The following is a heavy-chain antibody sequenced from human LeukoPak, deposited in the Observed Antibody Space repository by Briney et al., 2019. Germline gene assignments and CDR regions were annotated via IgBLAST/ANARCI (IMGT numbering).Heavy chain of an antibody. CDR1: GFTFCSYG. V-gene: IGHV3-33*01. J-gene: IGHJ4*02. CDR3: ARDGGYSYGYFDY. Sequence: SGGSLRLSCAASGFTFCSYGMHWVRQAPGKGLEWVAVIWYDGSNKYYADSVKGRFTISRDNCKNTLYLQMNSLRAEDTAVYYCARDGGYSYGYFDYWGQGTLVTVSS. CDR2: IWYDGSNK. D-gene: IGHD5-18*01.